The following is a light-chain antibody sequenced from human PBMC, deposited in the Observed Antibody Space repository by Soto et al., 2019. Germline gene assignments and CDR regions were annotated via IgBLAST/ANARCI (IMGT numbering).Light chain of an antibody. Sequence: DIQMTQSPSTLSASVGDRVTITCRASQSVSSWLAWYQQKPGEAPKLLIYKASSLESGVPSRFSGSGSGTDFTLTISSLQPDDFATYYCQQYNNYPRTFGQGTKVEIK. CDR2: KAS. J-gene: IGKJ1*01. V-gene: IGKV1-5*03. CDR1: QSVSSW. CDR3: QQYNNYPRT.